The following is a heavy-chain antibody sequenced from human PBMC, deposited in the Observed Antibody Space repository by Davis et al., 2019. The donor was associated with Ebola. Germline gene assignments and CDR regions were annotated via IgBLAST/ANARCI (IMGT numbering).Heavy chain of an antibody. J-gene: IGHJ6*02. V-gene: IGHV3-21*01. Sequence: GESLKISCAASGFTFSSYSMNWVRQAPGKGLEWVSSISSSSSYIYYADSVKGRFTISRDNAKNSLYLQMNSLRDEDTAVYYCARASIVGDYGMDVWGQGTTVTVSS. D-gene: IGHD1-26*01. CDR3: ARASIVGDYGMDV. CDR1: GFTFSSYS. CDR2: ISSSSSYI.